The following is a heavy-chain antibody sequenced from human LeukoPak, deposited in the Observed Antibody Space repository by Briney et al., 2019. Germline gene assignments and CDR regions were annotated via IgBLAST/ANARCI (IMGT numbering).Heavy chain of an antibody. D-gene: IGHD4-17*01. CDR3: VYGDYVLFDYYYGMDV. J-gene: IGHJ6*02. V-gene: IGHV1-18*01. Sequence: ASVKVSCKASGYTFTSYGISWVRQAPGQGLEWMGWISAYNGNTNYAQKLQGRVTMTTDTSTSTAYMELRSLRSDDTAAYYCVYGDYVLFDYYYGMDVWGQGTTVTVSS. CDR1: GYTFTSYG. CDR2: ISAYNGNT.